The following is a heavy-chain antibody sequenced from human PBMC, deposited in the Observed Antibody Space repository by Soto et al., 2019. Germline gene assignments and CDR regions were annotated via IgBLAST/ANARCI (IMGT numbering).Heavy chain of an antibody. D-gene: IGHD3-10*01. CDR3: ARGRGVRVNILTTTYYNGMDI. J-gene: IGHJ6*02. CDR2: INHSGST. CDR1: GGAFSRYY. V-gene: IGHV4-34*01. Sequence: SETLSLTCAVYGGAFSRYYRSWFRQPPGKGLEWIGEINHSGSTNYNPSLKSRVTISVDTSKNQFSLRLASVTAADTAVYYRARGRGVRVNILTTTYYNGMDIWVLGATVTVS.